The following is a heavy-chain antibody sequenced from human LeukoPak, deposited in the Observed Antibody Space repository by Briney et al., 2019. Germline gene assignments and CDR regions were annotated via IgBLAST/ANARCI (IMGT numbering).Heavy chain of an antibody. J-gene: IGHJ4*02. V-gene: IGHV3-48*01. CDR2: ISSSTTM. Sequence: GGSLRLSCAASGFTFSSYSMNWVRQAPGKGLEWVSYISSSTTMYYADSVKGRFTISRDNAKNSLYLQMNSLRAEDTAIYYCASVHTNLGYWGQGTLVTVSS. CDR3: ASVHTNLGY. CDR1: GFTFSSYS. D-gene: IGHD1-14*01.